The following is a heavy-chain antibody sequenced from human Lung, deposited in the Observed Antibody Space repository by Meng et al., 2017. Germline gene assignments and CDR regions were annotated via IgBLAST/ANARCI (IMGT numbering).Heavy chain of an antibody. V-gene: IGHV1-3*01. D-gene: IGHD3-10*01. Sequence: QVQLVQSGAAVKKPGASVKISCKASGYIFTSYAIHWVRQAPGQRLEWMGWINAGNGYTKYSQKFQGGVTITRGTSASTAYMELSNPTSEDTAVYYCARSPNYSGSGSYYKGWFDPWGQGTLVTVSS. CDR2: INAGNGYT. J-gene: IGHJ5*02. CDR3: ARSPNYSGSGSYYKGWFDP. CDR1: GYIFTSYA.